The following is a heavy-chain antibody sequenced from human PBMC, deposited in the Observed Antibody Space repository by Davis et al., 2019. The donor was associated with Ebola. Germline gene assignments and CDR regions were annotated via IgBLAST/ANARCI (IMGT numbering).Heavy chain of an antibody. CDR3: AKDVIYYYDSSGL. CDR2: VSYDGRHK. CDR1: GFTFSLFA. D-gene: IGHD3-22*01. J-gene: IGHJ4*02. Sequence: GGSLRLSCAASGFTFSLFAMHWVRQAPGKGLEWVAVVSYDGRHKYYADSVKGRFTISRDNSKNTLSLQMNSLRAEDTAVYYCAKDVIYYYDSSGLWGQGTLVTVSS. V-gene: IGHV3-30*04.